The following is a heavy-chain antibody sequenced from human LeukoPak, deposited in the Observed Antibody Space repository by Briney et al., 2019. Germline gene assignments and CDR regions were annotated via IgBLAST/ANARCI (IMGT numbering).Heavy chain of an antibody. Sequence: ASVNVSCTASGYTFTSYYMHWVRQAPGQGLEWMGIINPSGGSTSYAQKFQGRVTMTRDTSTSTVYMELSSLRSEDTAVYYCARADLSIAAAGTWAEYFQHWGQGTLVTVSS. CDR1: GYTFTSYY. D-gene: IGHD6-13*01. V-gene: IGHV1-46*01. CDR3: ARADLSIAAAGTWAEYFQH. CDR2: INPSGGST. J-gene: IGHJ1*01.